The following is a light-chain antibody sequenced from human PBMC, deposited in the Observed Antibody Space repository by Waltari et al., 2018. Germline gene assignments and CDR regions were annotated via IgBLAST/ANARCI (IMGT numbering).Light chain of an antibody. Sequence: QSVLTQPPSVSGTPGQRVTISCSGSNSKLGGNSGNWYQPLPGTAPKPLIYHDKQGPSGVPDRFSASKSGTSASLAITGLQSEDDAYYYCAVWDDSLGGVFGGGTKLTVL. CDR1: NSKLGGNS. J-gene: IGLJ3*02. CDR3: AVWDDSLGGV. CDR2: HDK. V-gene: IGLV1-44*01.